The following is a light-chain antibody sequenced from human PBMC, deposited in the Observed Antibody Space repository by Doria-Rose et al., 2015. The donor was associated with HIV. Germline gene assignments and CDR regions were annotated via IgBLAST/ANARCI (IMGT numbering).Light chain of an antibody. CDR3: QQSYSTPLT. V-gene: IGKV1-39*01. Sequence: TQSPSSLSASVGDRVTITCRASQSTGSFLNWYQQKPGKAPKLLIYAASSLPNGVTSRFSGSGSGTDFTLTISSLQPEDFATYFCQQSYSTPLTFGGGTKVEIK. J-gene: IGKJ4*01. CDR2: AAS. CDR1: QSTGSF.